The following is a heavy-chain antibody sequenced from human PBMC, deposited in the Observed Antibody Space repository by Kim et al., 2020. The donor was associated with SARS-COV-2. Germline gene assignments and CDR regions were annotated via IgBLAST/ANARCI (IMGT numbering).Heavy chain of an antibody. CDR1: GFTFSSYA. V-gene: IGHV3-30-3*01. J-gene: IGHJ4*01. CDR3: ARDQGRGSYRWDGGDY. D-gene: IGHD3-16*01. CDR2: ISYDGSNK. Sequence: GGSLRLSCAASGFTFSSYAMHWVRQAPGKGLEWVAVISYDGSNKYYADSVKGRFTISRDNSKNTLYLQMNSLRAEDTAVYYCARDQGRGSYRWDGGDYWG.